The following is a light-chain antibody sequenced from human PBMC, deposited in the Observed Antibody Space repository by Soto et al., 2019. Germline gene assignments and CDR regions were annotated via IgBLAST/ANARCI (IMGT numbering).Light chain of an antibody. CDR2: DVS. CDR3: CSYTGTYTSSV. Sequence: ALTQPRSVSGSPGQSVTISCTGTSSDVGAYKYVSWYQQHPGKAPKLMIYDVSKRPSGVPDRFSGSKSGNTASLTISGLQAEDEADYYCCSYTGTYTSSVFGTGTKVTVL. J-gene: IGLJ1*01. V-gene: IGLV2-11*01. CDR1: SSDVGAYKY.